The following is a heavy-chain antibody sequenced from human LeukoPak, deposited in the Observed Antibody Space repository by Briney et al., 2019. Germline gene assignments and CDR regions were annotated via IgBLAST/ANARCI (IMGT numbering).Heavy chain of an antibody. CDR2: IYHSGST. V-gene: IGHV4-38-2*01. CDR1: GYSISSGYY. CDR3: AKTNLEDFWSGYYTRSWHNRFHP. Sequence: SETLSLTCAVSGYSISSGYYWGWIRQPPGKGLEWIGSIYHSGSTYYNPSLKSRVTISVDTSKNQFSLKLSSVTAADTAAYYCAKTNLEDFWSGYYTRSWHNRFHPWGQGTLV. J-gene: IGHJ5*02. D-gene: IGHD3-3*01.